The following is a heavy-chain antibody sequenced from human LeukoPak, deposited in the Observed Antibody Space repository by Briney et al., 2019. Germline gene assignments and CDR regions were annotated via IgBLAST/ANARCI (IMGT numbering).Heavy chain of an antibody. J-gene: IGHJ4*02. V-gene: IGHV4-59*08. Sequence: PSETLSLTCTVSGGSISSYYWSWIRQPPGKGLEWIGYIYYSGSTNYNPSLKSRVTISVDTSKNQFSLKLSSVTAADTAVYYCARTGGWCILDYWGQGTLVTVSS. CDR3: ARTGGWCILDY. CDR1: GGSISSYY. CDR2: IYYSGST. D-gene: IGHD2-8*01.